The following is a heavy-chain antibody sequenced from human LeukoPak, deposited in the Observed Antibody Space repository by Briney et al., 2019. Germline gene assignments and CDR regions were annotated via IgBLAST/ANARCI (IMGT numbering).Heavy chain of an antibody. V-gene: IGHV3-23*01. J-gene: IGHJ5*02. CDR1: GFTFFSYS. CDR2: IIGRGGDI. CDR3: AKGFDVSTSGRWFDP. D-gene: IGHD3-10*01. Sequence: GGSLRLSCAASGFTFFSYSMNWVRQAPGKGPEWVSIIGRGGDIYYADSVKGRFTISRDNSKNAVYLQMNSLRAEDTAVYYCAKGFDVSTSGRWFDPWGQGTLVTVSS.